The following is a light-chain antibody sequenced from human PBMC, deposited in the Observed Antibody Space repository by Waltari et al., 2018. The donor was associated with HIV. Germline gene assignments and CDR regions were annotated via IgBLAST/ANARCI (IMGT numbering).Light chain of an antibody. CDR2: GNS. J-gene: IGLJ2*01. CDR1: SSYIAAGHD. Sequence: SVLSRPPSVSGAPGPRVTIPCTGTSSYIAAGHDVHWYQQLPGTAPKLLIYGNSDRPSGSPDRFSGSKSGTTASLTISGLQAEDEADYYCHSYDSTLSVIFGGGTKLTVL. V-gene: IGLV1-40*01. CDR3: HSYDSTLSVI.